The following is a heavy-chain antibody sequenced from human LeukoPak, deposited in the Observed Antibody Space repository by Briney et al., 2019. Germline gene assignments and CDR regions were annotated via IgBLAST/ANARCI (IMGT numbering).Heavy chain of an antibody. CDR1: GGSFSGYY. Sequence: SETLSLTCAVYGGSFSGYYWSWIRQPPGKGLEWIGEINHSGSTNYNPSLKSRVTISVDTSKNQFSLKLSSVTAADTAVYYCARGKRNTYYYDSGGSFDYWGQGTLVTVSS. D-gene: IGHD3-22*01. CDR2: INHSGST. CDR3: ARGKRNTYYYDSGGSFDY. J-gene: IGHJ4*02. V-gene: IGHV4-34*01.